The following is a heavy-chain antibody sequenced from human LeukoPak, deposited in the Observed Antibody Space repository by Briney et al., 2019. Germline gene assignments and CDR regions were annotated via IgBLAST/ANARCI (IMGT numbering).Heavy chain of an antibody. J-gene: IGHJ3*01. CDR2: INPNSGGA. D-gene: IGHD3-10*01. Sequence: EASVKVSCKASGYTFTGYYMHWVRQAPGQGLEWMGWINPNSGGASYAQKFQGRVTMTRDTSISTAYMELSRLRSDDTAVYYCARSYGSGRRDAFDFWGQGTMVTVSS. V-gene: IGHV1-2*02. CDR3: ARSYGSGRRDAFDF. CDR1: GYTFTGYY.